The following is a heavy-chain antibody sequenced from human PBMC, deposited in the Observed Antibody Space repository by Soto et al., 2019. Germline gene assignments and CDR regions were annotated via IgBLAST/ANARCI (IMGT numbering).Heavy chain of an antibody. V-gene: IGHV4-59*01. CDR1: GGSISPYY. D-gene: IGHD4-17*01. J-gene: IGHJ4*02. CDR2: IFYSGGT. Sequence: QVQLQESGPGLVKASETLSLTCTVSGGSISPYYWSWIRQPPGKGLEGIGYIFYSGGTNYNPSLKSRVSISVDTSKNQCSLQLSSVTAADTAVYYCERGVYGGNYSYLDYWGQGPLVTVSS. CDR3: ERGVYGGNYSYLDY.